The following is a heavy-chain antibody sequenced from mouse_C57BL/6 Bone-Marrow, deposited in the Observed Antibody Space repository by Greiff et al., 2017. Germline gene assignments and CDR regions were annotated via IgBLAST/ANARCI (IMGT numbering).Heavy chain of an antibody. J-gene: IGHJ4*01. CDR2: ILPGSGST. CDR3: ARGYGNYGRSAMDY. D-gene: IGHD2-1*01. CDR1: GYTFTGYW. Sequence: QVQLQQSGAELMKPGASVKLSCKATGYTFTGYWIEWVKQRPGHGLEWIGEILPGSGSTNYNEKFKGKATFTADTSSNTAYVQLSSLTTEDSAIDDCARGYGNYGRSAMDYWGQGTAVTVSA. V-gene: IGHV1-9*01.